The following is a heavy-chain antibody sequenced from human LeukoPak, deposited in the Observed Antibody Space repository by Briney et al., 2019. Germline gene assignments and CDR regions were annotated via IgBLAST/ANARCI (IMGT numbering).Heavy chain of an antibody. CDR3: AKNDGNLPYYYYYMDV. CDR1: GFTFSSYN. D-gene: IGHD1-1*01. J-gene: IGHJ6*03. Sequence: GGSLRLSCAASGFTFSSYNMNWVRQAPGKGLEWVSSISTTSDYIYYADSLKGRFTISRDNSKNTLYLQMNSLRAEDTAVYFCAKNDGNLPYYYYYMDVWGIGTTVTVSS. V-gene: IGHV3-21*04. CDR2: ISTTSDYI.